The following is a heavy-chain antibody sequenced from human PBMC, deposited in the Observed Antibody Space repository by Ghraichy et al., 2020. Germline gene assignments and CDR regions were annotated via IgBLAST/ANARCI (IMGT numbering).Heavy chain of an antibody. CDR3: ARVEYCSGGSCYGWFDP. V-gene: IGHV4-39*01. CDR1: GVSISTSSYY. Sequence: ETLSLTCTVSGVSISTSSYYWGWIRQPPGKGLEWIGSMFYGGGTYYNPSLKSRVTITADTSKNQFSLKLTSVTAADTAVYYCARVEYCSGGSCYGWFDPWGLGTLVTVSS. J-gene: IGHJ5*02. D-gene: IGHD2-15*01. CDR2: MFYGGGT.